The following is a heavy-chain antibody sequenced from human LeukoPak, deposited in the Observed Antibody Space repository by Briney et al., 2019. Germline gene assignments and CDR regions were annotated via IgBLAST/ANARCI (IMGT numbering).Heavy chain of an antibody. D-gene: IGHD5-24*01. V-gene: IGHV3-23*01. CDR2: ISGSGGST. J-gene: IGHJ4*02. CDR1: GFTFSSYA. CDR3: AKGRWLQYRRGMFDY. Sequence: PGGSLRLSCAASGFTFSSYAMSWVRQAPGKGLEWVSAISGSGGSTYYADSVKGRFTISRDNSKNTLYLQMNSLRAEDTAVYYCAKGRWLQYRRGMFDYWGQGTLVTVSS.